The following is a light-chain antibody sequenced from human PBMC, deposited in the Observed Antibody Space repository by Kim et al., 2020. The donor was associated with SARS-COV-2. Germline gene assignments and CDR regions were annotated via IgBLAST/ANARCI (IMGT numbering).Light chain of an antibody. CDR2: RNN. CDR1: SSNIGTYY. CDR3: ASWDDSLSGLYV. J-gene: IGLJ1*01. V-gene: IGLV1-47*01. Sequence: ELTQPPSASGTPGQRVTISCSGSSSNIGTYYVYWYQHLPGTAPKLLIDRNNQRPSGVPDRFSGSKSGTSASLAISGLRSEDEAVYYCASWDDSLSGLYVFGTGTQLTVL.